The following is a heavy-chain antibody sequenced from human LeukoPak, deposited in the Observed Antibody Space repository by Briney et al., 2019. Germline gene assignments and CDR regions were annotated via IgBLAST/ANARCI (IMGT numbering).Heavy chain of an antibody. CDR2: ISSSGSTI. J-gene: IGHJ6*03. CDR3: ARDRSMAAAGHYYYYYYMDV. Sequence: PGGSLRLSCAASGFTFSSYEMNWVRQAPGKGLEWVSYISSSGSTIYYADSVKGRFTISRDNAKNSLYLQMNSLRAEDTAVYYCARDRSMAAAGHYYYYYYMDVWAKGTTVTVSS. V-gene: IGHV3-48*03. CDR1: GFTFSSYE. D-gene: IGHD6-13*01.